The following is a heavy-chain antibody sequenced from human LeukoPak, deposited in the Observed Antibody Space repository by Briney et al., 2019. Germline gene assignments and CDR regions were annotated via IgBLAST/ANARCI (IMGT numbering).Heavy chain of an antibody. Sequence: GGSLRLSCAASGFTFSNAWMNWVRQAPGKGLEWVANINQDGSEKHCVDSVKGRFTTSRDNAKNSLYLQMNSLSADDTAIYYCARGTSMPAATNRVVDYWGQGTLVTVSS. CDR3: ARGTSMPAATNRVVDY. CDR2: INQDGSEK. CDR1: GFTFSNAW. J-gene: IGHJ4*02. V-gene: IGHV3-7*01. D-gene: IGHD6-13*01.